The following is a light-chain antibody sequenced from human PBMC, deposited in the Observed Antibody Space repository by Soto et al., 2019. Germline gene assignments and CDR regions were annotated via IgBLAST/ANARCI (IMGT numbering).Light chain of an antibody. J-gene: IGLJ3*02. CDR1: SSDVGGYNY. CDR3: SSHSSSITWM. CDR2: EVS. Sequence: QSALTQPASVSGSPGQSITISCTGTSSDVGGYNYVSWYQQHPGKAPKLMIYEVSNRPSGVSNRFSGSKSGNTASLTISGLQAEDEADYYCSSHSSSITWMFGGGTKVTVL. V-gene: IGLV2-14*01.